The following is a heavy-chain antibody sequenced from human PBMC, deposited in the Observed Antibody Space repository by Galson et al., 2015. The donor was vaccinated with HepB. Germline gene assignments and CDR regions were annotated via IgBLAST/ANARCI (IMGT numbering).Heavy chain of an antibody. CDR3: ARGASVAADRFYYYYMDV. Sequence: SPRLSCAASGFTFSSYSMNWVRQAPGEGLEWVSSISSSSSYIYYADSVKGRFTISRDNAKNSLYLQMNSLRAEDTAVYYCARGASVAADRFYYYYMDVWGKGTTVTVSS. V-gene: IGHV3-21*01. CDR2: ISSSSSYI. D-gene: IGHD6-25*01. J-gene: IGHJ6*03. CDR1: GFTFSSYS.